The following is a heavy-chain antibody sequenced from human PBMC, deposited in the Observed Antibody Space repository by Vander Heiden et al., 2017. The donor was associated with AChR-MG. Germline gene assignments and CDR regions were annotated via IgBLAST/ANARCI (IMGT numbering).Heavy chain of an antibody. Sequence: EVQLVESGGGLVQPGGSLRLSCAASGFTFSSYSMNWVRQAPGKGLEWVSYISSSSSTIYYADSVKGRFTISRDNAKNSLYLQMNSLRDEDTAVYYCARGVTMIVVDNIGLDYWGQGTLVTVSS. CDR1: GFTFSSYS. J-gene: IGHJ4*02. V-gene: IGHV3-48*02. D-gene: IGHD3-22*01. CDR3: ARGVTMIVVDNIGLDY. CDR2: ISSSSSTI.